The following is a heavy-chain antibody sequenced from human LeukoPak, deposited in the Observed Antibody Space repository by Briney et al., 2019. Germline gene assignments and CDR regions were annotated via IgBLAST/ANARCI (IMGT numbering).Heavy chain of an antibody. D-gene: IGHD3-22*01. Sequence: GGSLRLSCAASGFTFSGYWMSWVRQAPGKGLEWVANINQDGGESSYVDSVKGRFTISRDNAKNSLYLQMNSLRAEDTAIYYCARSSSGYYYTLIDYWGQGTLVTVSS. V-gene: IGHV3-7*01. J-gene: IGHJ4*02. CDR3: ARSSSGYYYTLIDY. CDR1: GFTFSGYW. CDR2: INQDGGES.